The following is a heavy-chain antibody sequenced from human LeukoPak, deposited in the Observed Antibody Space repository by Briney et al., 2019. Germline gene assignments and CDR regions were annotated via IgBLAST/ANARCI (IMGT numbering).Heavy chain of an antibody. CDR3: ARDVSGDGFGSFDY. CDR1: GIIVSSHH. CDR2: IYSGGYSGGGP. D-gene: IGHD5-24*01. Sequence: GGSLRLSCAVSGIIVSSHHMNWVRQAPGKGLEWVSVIYSGGYSGGGPYYADCGKGRFFTSSDSSRNTLYLQMNSLRVEDTAVYYCARDVSGDGFGSFDYWGPGTLVTVS. V-gene: IGHV3-66*01. J-gene: IGHJ4*02.